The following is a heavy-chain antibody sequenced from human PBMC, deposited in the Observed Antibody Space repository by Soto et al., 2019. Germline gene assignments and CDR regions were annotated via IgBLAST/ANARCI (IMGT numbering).Heavy chain of an antibody. CDR1: GFTFDDYA. Sequence: GGSLRLSCAASGFTFDDYAMHWVRQAPGKGLEWVSGISWNSGSIGYADSVKGRFTISRDNAKNSLYLQMDSLRAEDTALYYCAKMVAGSTTFDYWGQGTLVTVSS. CDR3: AKMVAGSTTFDY. J-gene: IGHJ4*02. CDR2: ISWNSGSI. D-gene: IGHD6-19*01. V-gene: IGHV3-9*01.